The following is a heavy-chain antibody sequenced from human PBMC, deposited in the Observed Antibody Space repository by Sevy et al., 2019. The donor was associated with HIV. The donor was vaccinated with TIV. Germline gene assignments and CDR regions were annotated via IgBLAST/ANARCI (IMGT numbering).Heavy chain of an antibody. D-gene: IGHD5-12*01. Sequence: GGSLRLSCTSSGFTFGDYAMSWFRQAPGKGLEWVAFIRRNSHEPYGGTTEYAASVKGRFTISRDDSKSIAYLQTNSLKTEDTAVYYCTRALATADTPEYYFDYWGQGILVTVSS. V-gene: IGHV3-49*03. CDR1: GFTFGDYA. CDR2: IRRNSHEPYGGTT. CDR3: TRALATADTPEYYFDY. J-gene: IGHJ4*02.